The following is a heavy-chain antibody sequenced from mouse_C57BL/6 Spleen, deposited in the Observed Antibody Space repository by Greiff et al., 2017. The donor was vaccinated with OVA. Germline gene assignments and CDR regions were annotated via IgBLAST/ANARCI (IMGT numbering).Heavy chain of an antibody. Sequence: VKLMESGAELVKPGASVKISCKASGYAFSSYWMNWVKQRPGKGLEWIGQIYPGDGDTNYNGKFKGKATLTADKSSSTAYMQLSSLTSEDSAVYFCARGGNYYGSSYPCAYWGQGTLVTVSA. D-gene: IGHD1-1*01. CDR1: GYAFSSYW. V-gene: IGHV1-80*01. CDR2: IYPGDGDT. J-gene: IGHJ3*01. CDR3: ARGGNYYGSSYPCAY.